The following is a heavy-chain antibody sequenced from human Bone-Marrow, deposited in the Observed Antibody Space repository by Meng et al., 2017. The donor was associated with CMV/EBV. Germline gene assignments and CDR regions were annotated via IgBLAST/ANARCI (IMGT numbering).Heavy chain of an antibody. V-gene: IGHV3-49*04. Sequence: GESLKISYTASGFTFGDYAMSWVRQAPGKGLEWVGFIRGKAYGGTTEYAASVKGRFTISRDDSKSIAYLQMNSLKTEDTAVYYCTRDPFWSGYYYGMDVWGQGTTVTVSS. J-gene: IGHJ6*02. CDR3: TRDPFWSGYYYGMDV. CDR1: GFTFGDYA. D-gene: IGHD3-3*01. CDR2: IRGKAYGGTT.